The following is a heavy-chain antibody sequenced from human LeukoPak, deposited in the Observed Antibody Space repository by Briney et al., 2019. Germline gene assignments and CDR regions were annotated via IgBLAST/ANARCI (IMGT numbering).Heavy chain of an antibody. CDR1: GLTFDDYA. V-gene: IGHV3-9*03. CDR2: ISWNSDTI. J-gene: IGHJ3*02. CDR3: AKSGCSGGSCYHGAFDI. Sequence: GGSLRLSCAASGLTFDDYAMHWVRQAPGKGLEWVSGISWNSDTIGYADSVKGRFTISRDNAKNSLYLQMNSLRAEDMALYYCAKSGCSGGSCYHGAFDIWGQGTMVTVSS. D-gene: IGHD2-15*01.